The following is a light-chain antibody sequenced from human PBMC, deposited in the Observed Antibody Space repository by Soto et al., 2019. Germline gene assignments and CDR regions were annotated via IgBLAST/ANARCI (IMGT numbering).Light chain of an antibody. CDR1: QSVSRSY. J-gene: IGKJ1*01. V-gene: IGKV3-20*01. CDR3: QQDRSASRT. Sequence: EFVLTQSPGTLSLSPGERATLSCRASQSVSRSYLAWYQQKPGQAPRLLIYGASSRATGIPDRFSGSGSGPDFILTISRLEPEDLAVYYYQQDRSASRTGGKGTKV. CDR2: GAS.